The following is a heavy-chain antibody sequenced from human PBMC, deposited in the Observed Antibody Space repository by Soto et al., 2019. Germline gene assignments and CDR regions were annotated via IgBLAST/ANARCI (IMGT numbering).Heavy chain of an antibody. J-gene: IGHJ6*02. CDR1: GYTLTELS. Sequence: ASVKVSCKVSGYTLTELSMHRVRQAPGKGLEWMGGFDPEDGETIYAQKLQGGVTITRDMSTSTAYMELSSLRSEDTAVYYCAADHPSYYYGMDVWGQGTTVTVSS. V-gene: IGHV1-24*01. CDR2: FDPEDGET. CDR3: AADHPSYYYGMDV.